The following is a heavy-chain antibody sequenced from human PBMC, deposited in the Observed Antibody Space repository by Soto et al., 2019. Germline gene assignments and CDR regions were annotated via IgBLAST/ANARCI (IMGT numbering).Heavy chain of an antibody. CDR3: ARSPGYRDL. Sequence: SETLSLTCAVYGGSFSGYYWSWIRQPPGKGLEWIGEINHSGSTNYNPSLKSRVTLSVDTSKDQFSLKLSSVTAADTAVYYCARSPGYRDLWGQGTTVTVSS. CDR2: INHSGST. V-gene: IGHV4-34*01. J-gene: IGHJ6*02. D-gene: IGHD1-1*01. CDR1: GGSFSGYY.